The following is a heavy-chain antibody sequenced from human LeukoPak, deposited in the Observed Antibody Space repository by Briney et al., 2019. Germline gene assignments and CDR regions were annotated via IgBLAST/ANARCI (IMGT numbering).Heavy chain of an antibody. CDR3: AKFLPTHIVVANYYFDY. Sequence: PGGSLRLSCAASGFTFSSYAMSWVRQARGKWLEWVSAISGSGGSTYYADSAKGRFTISRDNSKNTLYLQMNSLRAEDTAVYYCAKFLPTHIVVANYYFDYWGQGTLVTVSS. J-gene: IGHJ4*02. D-gene: IGHD2-21*01. V-gene: IGHV3-23*01. CDR1: GFTFSSYA. CDR2: ISGSGGST.